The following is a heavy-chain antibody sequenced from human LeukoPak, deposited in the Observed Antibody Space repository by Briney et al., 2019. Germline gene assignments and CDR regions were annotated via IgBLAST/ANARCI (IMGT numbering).Heavy chain of an antibody. Sequence: EGSLRLSCAASGFTFSSYGMHWVRQAPGKGLEWVAFIRYDGSNKYYADSVKGRFTISRDNSKNTLYLQMNSLRAEDTAVYYCAKDKYSSSFFWGQGTLVTVSS. CDR1: GFTFSSYG. V-gene: IGHV3-30*02. CDR3: AKDKYSSSFF. CDR2: IRYDGSNK. J-gene: IGHJ4*02. D-gene: IGHD6-13*01.